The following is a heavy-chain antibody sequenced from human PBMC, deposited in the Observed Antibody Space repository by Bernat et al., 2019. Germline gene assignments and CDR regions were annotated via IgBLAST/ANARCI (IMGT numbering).Heavy chain of an antibody. CDR2: INAGNGNT. V-gene: IGHV1-3*05. J-gene: IGHJ4*02. D-gene: IGHD3-22*01. Sequence: QVQLVQSGAEEKKPGASVKVSCKASGYTFTSYAMHWVRQAPGQRLEGMGWINAGNGNTKYSQKFQGRVTITRDTSSSTAYMGLSSLRSEDTAVYYCARVFYDSSGYYFEGVPTFDYWGQGTLVTVSS. CDR3: ARVFYDSSGYYFEGVPTFDY. CDR1: GYTFTSYA.